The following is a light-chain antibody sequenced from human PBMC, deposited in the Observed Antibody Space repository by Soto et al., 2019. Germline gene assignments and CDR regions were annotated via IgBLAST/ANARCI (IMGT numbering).Light chain of an antibody. CDR2: DAS. Sequence: VLMTQSPATLSVSPGERATLSCRASQSVSGKLAWYQQKPGQAPRLLIYDASTRATGIPARFSGSGSGTEFTLTISSLQSEDFATYYCQQYGRSPITFGQGTRLEIK. CDR3: QQYGRSPIT. CDR1: QSVSGK. V-gene: IGKV3-15*01. J-gene: IGKJ5*01.